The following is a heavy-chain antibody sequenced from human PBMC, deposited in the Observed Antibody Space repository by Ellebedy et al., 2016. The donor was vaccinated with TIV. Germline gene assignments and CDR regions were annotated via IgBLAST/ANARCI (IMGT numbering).Heavy chain of an antibody. Sequence: AASVKVSCKASVCTFPSYAMHCVRQAPGQRLEWMGWINAGNGNTKYSQKFQGRVTITRDTSASTAYMELSSMRSEDTAVYDCARAPSSGYYEKINFDYWGQGTLVTVSS. CDR2: INAGNGNT. V-gene: IGHV1-3*01. CDR1: VCTFPSYA. D-gene: IGHD3-22*01. J-gene: IGHJ4*02. CDR3: ARAPSSGYYEKINFDY.